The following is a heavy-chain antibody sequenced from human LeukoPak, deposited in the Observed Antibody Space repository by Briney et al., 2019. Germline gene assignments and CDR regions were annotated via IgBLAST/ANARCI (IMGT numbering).Heavy chain of an antibody. CDR2: ISYDGSNK. Sequence: GRSLRLSCAASGFTFSSYGMHWVRQAPGKGLEWVAVISYDGSNKYYADSVKGRFTISRDNSKNTLYLQMNSLRAEDTAVYYCAKGVAATTMTSAFDIWGQGTMVTVSS. CDR1: GFTFSSYG. V-gene: IGHV3-30*18. D-gene: IGHD2-15*01. CDR3: AKGVAATTMTSAFDI. J-gene: IGHJ3*02.